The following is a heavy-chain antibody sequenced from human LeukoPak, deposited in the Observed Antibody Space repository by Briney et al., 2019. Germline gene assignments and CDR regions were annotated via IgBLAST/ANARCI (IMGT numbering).Heavy chain of an antibody. V-gene: IGHV1-8*02. D-gene: IGHD3-22*01. Sequence: ASVKVSCKASGYTFTSYYMHWVRQATGQGLEWMGWMNPNSGNTGYAQKFQGRVTMTRNTSISTAYMELSSLRSEDTAVYYCARGILAYDSSGYLSDYWGQGTLVTVSS. CDR3: ARGILAYDSSGYLSDY. J-gene: IGHJ4*02. CDR1: GYTFTSYY. CDR2: MNPNSGNT.